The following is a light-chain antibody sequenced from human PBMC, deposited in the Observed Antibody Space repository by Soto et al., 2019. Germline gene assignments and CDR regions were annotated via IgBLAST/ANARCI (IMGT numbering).Light chain of an antibody. CDR2: DTS. CDR1: QSVPNSR. J-gene: IGKJ1*01. Sequence: EILLTKSPAPLSFSPGERATPPFRASQSVPNSRLAWYQQKPGQAPSLVISDTSIRATGIPDRFSGSGSGTDFSLIIGRLEPEDFAVYICQQYGASPWTFGQGTKVDIK. V-gene: IGKV3D-20*02. CDR3: QQYGASPWT.